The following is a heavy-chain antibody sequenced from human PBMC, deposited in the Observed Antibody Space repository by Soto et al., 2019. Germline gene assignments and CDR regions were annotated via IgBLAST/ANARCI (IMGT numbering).Heavy chain of an antibody. CDR1: GFTFSNYD. Sequence: PGGSLRLSCAASGFTFSNYDIHWVRQAPGKGLEWVTLISYDGSNKNYVDSVKGRFIISRDNSKNTLYLQMSSLRAEDTAIYFCAKDSGQLPQYFDYWGQGTQVTVSS. CDR3: AKDSGQLPQYFDY. J-gene: IGHJ4*02. D-gene: IGHD2-2*01. CDR2: ISYDGSNK. V-gene: IGHV3-30*18.